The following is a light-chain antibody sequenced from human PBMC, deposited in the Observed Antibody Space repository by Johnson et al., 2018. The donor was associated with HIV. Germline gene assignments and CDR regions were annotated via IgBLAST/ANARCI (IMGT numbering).Light chain of an antibody. J-gene: IGLJ1*01. CDR3: GTWDSSLSALYG. V-gene: IGLV1-51*01. CDR2: DNN. CDR1: SSNIGNNY. Sequence: QLVLTQPPSVSAAPGQKVTISCSGSSSNIGNNYVSRFQQLPGTAPKLLIYDNNKRPSGIPDRFSGSKSGTSATLGITGLQTGDEADYYCGTWDSSLSALYGCVTGTNVTGL.